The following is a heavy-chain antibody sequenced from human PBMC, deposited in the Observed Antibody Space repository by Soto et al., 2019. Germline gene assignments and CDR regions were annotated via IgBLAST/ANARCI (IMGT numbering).Heavy chain of an antibody. CDR2: IYHSGSP. J-gene: IGHJ4*02. CDR1: GGSISSSNW. V-gene: IGHV4-4*02. D-gene: IGHD5-18*01. Sequence: SETLSLTSAVSGGSISSSNWWSWVRQPPGKGLEWIGEIYHSGSPNYNPSLKSRVTISVDKSKNQFSLKLSSGTAADTAVYYCASVLGYSYGYSDYWGQGTLVTVSS. CDR3: ASVLGYSYGYSDY.